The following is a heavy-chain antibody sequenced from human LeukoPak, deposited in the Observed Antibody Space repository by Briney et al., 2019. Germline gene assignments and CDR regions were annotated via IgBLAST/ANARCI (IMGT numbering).Heavy chain of an antibody. V-gene: IGHV2-5*02. Sequence: SGPTLVKPTQTLTLTCSLSGVSLSTSGVGVGWIRQPPGKALEWLPLIHWDDDIRYSPSLMSRLPIAKDTSKNKVLFTLTKMDSVDTATYYCAHSQVFSYGSFHDAYDIWGLGMLVTVSS. CDR2: IHWDDDI. D-gene: IGHD5-18*01. CDR1: GVSLSTSGVG. J-gene: IGHJ3*02. CDR3: AHSQVFSYGSFHDAYDI.